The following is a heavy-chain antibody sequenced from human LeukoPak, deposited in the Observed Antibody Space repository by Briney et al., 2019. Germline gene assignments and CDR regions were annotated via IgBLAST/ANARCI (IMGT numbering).Heavy chain of an antibody. V-gene: IGHV1-2*02. CDR3: ARDRSSASGLAVAGFDF. J-gene: IGHJ4*02. CDR2: TKPNSGGT. CDR1: GYTFTAYY. Sequence: ASVKLSCKVSGYTFTAYYMHWVRQAPGQGLEWMGWTKPNSGGTNFAQKLQGRVTMTRDTSISTTYMELSRLKSDDTAVYYCARDRSSASGLAVAGFDFWGQGTLVTVSS. D-gene: IGHD6-19*01.